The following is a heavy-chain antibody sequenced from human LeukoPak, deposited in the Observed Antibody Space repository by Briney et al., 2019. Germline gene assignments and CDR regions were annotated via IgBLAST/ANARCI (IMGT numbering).Heavy chain of an antibody. V-gene: IGHV1-2*06. D-gene: IGHD3-22*01. CDR3: ALYYCDSSGYYYDIDY. CDR1: GYTFTGYH. CDR2: INPNSGGT. Sequence: ASVKVSCKASGYTFTGYHMHWVRQAPGEGLEWMGRINPNSGGTNYAQKFQGRVTMTRDTSITTAYMELSRLRSDDTAVYYCALYYCDSSGYYYDIDYWGQGTLVTVSS. J-gene: IGHJ4*02.